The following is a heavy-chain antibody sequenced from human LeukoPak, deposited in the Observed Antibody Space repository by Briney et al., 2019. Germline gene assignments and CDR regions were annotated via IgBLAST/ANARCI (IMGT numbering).Heavy chain of an antibody. Sequence: GGSPRLSCAASGFTFSDYYMSWIRQAPGKGLEWVSYISSSSYTNYADSVKGRFTISRDNAKNSLYLQMNSLRAEDTAVYYCARGVAAAGTRARKTYYFDYWGQGTLVTVSS. J-gene: IGHJ4*02. CDR2: ISSSSYT. CDR3: ARGVAAAGTRARKTYYFDY. CDR1: GFTFSDYY. V-gene: IGHV3-11*06. D-gene: IGHD6-13*01.